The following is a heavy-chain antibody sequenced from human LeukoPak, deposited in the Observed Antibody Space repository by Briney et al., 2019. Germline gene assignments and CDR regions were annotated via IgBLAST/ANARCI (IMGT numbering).Heavy chain of an antibody. CDR3: ARDLVNFDY. J-gene: IGHJ4*02. CDR2: ISSSGSTI. V-gene: IGHV3-48*04. CDR1: GFTFSSYS. D-gene: IGHD2-8*02. Sequence: PGGSLRLSCAASGFTFSSYSMNWVRQAPGKGLEWVSYISSSGSTIYYADSVKGRFTISRDNAKNSLYLQMNSLRAEDTAVYYCARDLVNFDYWGQGTLVTVSS.